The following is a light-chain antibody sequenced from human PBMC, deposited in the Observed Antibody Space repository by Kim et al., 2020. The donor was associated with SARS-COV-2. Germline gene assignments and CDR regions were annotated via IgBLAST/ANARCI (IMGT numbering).Light chain of an antibody. V-gene: IGKV1-8*01. CDR3: QQYYTYPRT. CDR2: AAS. J-gene: IGKJ1*01. Sequence: ESVGDRVTITCRASQGISSYLAWYQQKPGKAPNLLIYAASTLQSGVPSRFSGSGSGADFTLTISCLQSEDFATYYCQQYYTYPRTFGQGTKVDIK. CDR1: QGISSY.